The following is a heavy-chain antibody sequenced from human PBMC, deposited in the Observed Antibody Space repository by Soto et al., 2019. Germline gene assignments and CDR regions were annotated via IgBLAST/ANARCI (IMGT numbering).Heavy chain of an antibody. V-gene: IGHV3-23*01. CDR1: GFTFSSYA. J-gene: IGHJ4*02. CDR3: AKYKGYCSGGSRYSGPYFAY. D-gene: IGHD2-15*01. Sequence: GGSLRLSCAASGFTFSSYAMSWVRQAPGKGLEWVSAISGSGGSTYYADSVKGRFTISRDNSKNTLYLQMNSLRAEDTAVYYCAKYKGYCSGGSRYSGPYFAYWVQGTLVTVSS. CDR2: ISGSGGST.